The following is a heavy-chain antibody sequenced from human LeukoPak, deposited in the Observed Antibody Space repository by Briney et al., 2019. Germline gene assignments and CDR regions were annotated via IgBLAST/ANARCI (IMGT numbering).Heavy chain of an antibody. Sequence: PGGSLRLSCAASGFTFSSYRMNWVRQAPGKGLEWVSYISSSSSTIYYADSVKGRFTISRDNSKNTLYLQMNSLRAEDTAVYYCARVVPPTDYGSGSYFWDPYYFDYWGQGTLVTVSS. D-gene: IGHD3-10*01. CDR2: ISSSSSTI. CDR1: GFTFSSYR. CDR3: ARVVPPTDYGSGSYFWDPYYFDY. V-gene: IGHV3-48*01. J-gene: IGHJ4*02.